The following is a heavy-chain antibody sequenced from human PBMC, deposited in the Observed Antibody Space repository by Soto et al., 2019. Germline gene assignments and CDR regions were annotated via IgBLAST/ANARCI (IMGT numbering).Heavy chain of an antibody. CDR1: GDSIIGTGW. D-gene: IGHD3-22*01. V-gene: IGHV4-4*02. CDR2: VYHSGAT. Sequence: QVQLQESGPGLVRPSGTLSLTCAVSGDSIIGTGWWSWVRQSPGKGLDWIGEVYHSGATNYNPSLKSRVTISGDTSRNQCSLNLGAVTAADTAVDYCVRNGYYSLDGWGQGTTVTVSS. J-gene: IGHJ6*02. CDR3: VRNGYYSLDG.